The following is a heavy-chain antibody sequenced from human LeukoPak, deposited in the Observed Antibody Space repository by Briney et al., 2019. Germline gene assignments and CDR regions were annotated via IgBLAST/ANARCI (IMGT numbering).Heavy chain of an antibody. V-gene: IGHV3-33*06. D-gene: IGHD6-19*01. Sequence: GGSLRLSCAASGFTFSSYGMHWVRQAPDKGLEWVAVIWYDGSNKYYADSVKGRFTISRDNSKNTLYLQMNSLRAEDTAVYYCAKLGWDDAFDIWGQGTMVTVSP. J-gene: IGHJ3*02. CDR3: AKLGWDDAFDI. CDR1: GFTFSSYG. CDR2: IWYDGSNK.